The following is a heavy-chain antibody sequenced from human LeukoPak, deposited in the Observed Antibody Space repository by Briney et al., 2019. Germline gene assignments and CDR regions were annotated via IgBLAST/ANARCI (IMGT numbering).Heavy chain of an antibody. CDR2: VYYSGDT. Sequence: TSETLSLTCTVSGDSISGVYWSWIRQPPGKGLEWIGYVYYSGDTNYNPSLKSRVTMSLDTPKNQVSLRLSSVTAADTAVYYCARHPFATPFDHWGRGTLLTVSS. V-gene: IGHV4-59*08. J-gene: IGHJ4*02. D-gene: IGHD2-15*01. CDR3: ARHPFATPFDH. CDR1: GDSISGVY.